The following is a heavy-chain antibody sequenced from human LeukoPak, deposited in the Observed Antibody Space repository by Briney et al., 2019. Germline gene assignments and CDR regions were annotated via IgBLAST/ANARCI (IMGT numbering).Heavy chain of an antibody. Sequence: ASVTVSCKASGYTFTGYYMHWVRQAPGQGFEWMGWISPNSGGTNYAQKFQGRVTMTRDTSISTAYMELSRLRSDDTAVYYCARDRRDGYKYGIDYWGQGTLVTVSS. CDR3: ARDRRDGYKYGIDY. D-gene: IGHD5-24*01. CDR2: ISPNSGGT. CDR1: GYTFTGYY. J-gene: IGHJ4*02. V-gene: IGHV1-2*02.